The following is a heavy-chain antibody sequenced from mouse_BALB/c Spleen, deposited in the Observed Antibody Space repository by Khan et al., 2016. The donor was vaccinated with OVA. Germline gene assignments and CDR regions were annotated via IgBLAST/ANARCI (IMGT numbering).Heavy chain of an antibody. CDR1: GYSITSGYA. Sequence: VQLKQSGPGLVKPSQSLSLTCTVTGYSITSGYAWNWIRQFPGNKLEWMGYISYSGVTSYTQSLKSRISITRDTSKNQFFLQLNSVTTEDTATFYCARGHYYGYYFDYWGQGTTLTVSS. CDR2: ISYSGVT. V-gene: IGHV3-2*02. CDR3: ARGHYYGYYFDY. J-gene: IGHJ2*01. D-gene: IGHD1-2*01.